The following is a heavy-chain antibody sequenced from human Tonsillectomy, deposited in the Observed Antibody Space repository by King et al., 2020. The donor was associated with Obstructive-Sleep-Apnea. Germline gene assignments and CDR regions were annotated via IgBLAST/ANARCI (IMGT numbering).Heavy chain of an antibody. V-gene: IGHV3-23*04. J-gene: IGHJ4*02. Sequence: EVQLVESGGGLVQPGGSLRLSCAASGFTFSSYAMSWVRQAPGKGLEWVSALSGSGGTTYYADSVKGRFTISRDYSKNTLYLQMNSLRADDTAGYYCAKTNRDREIPRGSYFYFDYWGQGTLVTVSS. CDR3: AKTNRDREIPRGSYFYFDY. CDR2: LSGSGGTT. D-gene: IGHD1-26*01. CDR1: GFTFSSYA.